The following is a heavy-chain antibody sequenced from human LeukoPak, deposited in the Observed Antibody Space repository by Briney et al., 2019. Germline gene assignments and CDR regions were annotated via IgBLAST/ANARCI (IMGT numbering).Heavy chain of an antibody. J-gene: IGHJ3*02. CDR3: ARDIVVVPAEKDAFDI. D-gene: IGHD2-2*01. CDR2: ITTSSSYT. V-gene: IGHV3-21*01. CDR1: GFSFSSYN. Sequence: GGSLRLSCEASGFSFSSYNMDWVRQTPGKGLEWISSITTSSSYTFYADSVKGRFTISRDNSKNTLFLLMNSLRAEDTAVYYCARDIVVVPAEKDAFDIWGQGTMVTVSS.